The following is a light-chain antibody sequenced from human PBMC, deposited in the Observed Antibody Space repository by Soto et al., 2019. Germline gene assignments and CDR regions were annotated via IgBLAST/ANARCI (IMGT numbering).Light chain of an antibody. CDR3: QQYGGSPT. CDR2: DAS. CDR1: QSVSSY. Sequence: EIVLAQSPATLSLSPGERATLSCRASQSVSSYLAWYQQKPGQAPRLLIYDASNRATGIPDRFTGSGSGTDFTLTISRLEPEDFAVYYCQQYGGSPTFGEGTRLEIK. J-gene: IGKJ5*01. V-gene: IGKV3-20*01.